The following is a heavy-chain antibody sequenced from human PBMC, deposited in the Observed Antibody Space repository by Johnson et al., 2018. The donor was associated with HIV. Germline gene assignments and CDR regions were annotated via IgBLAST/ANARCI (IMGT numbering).Heavy chain of an antibody. Sequence: EQLVESGGGVVRPGGSLRLSCAASGFTFDDYGMSWVRQAPGKGLEWVSAISGSGGSTYYADSVKGRFTISRDNSKNSLYLQMNSLRAEDTAVYYCARGTPWDAFDIWGQGTMVTVSS. CDR1: GFTFDDYG. V-gene: IGHV3-23*04. CDR2: ISGSGGST. J-gene: IGHJ3*02. CDR3: ARGTPWDAFDI.